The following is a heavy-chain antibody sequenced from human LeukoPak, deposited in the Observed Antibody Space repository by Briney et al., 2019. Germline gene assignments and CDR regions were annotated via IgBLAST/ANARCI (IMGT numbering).Heavy chain of an antibody. CDR2: ISDSGGST. J-gene: IGHJ6*02. Sequence: GGSLRLSCSASGFPFSSYATHWVRQAPGKGLEYVSAISDSGGSTYYADSVKGRFTISRDNSKHTLYLQMSSLRAEDTAVYFCVRGYSFGPYGMDVWGQGTTVTVSS. CDR3: VRGYSFGPYGMDV. V-gene: IGHV3-64D*09. CDR1: GFPFSSYA. D-gene: IGHD2-15*01.